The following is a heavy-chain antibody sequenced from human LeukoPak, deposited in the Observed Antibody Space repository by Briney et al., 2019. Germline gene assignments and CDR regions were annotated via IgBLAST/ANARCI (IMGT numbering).Heavy chain of an antibody. CDR1: GFTFSSYG. J-gene: IGHJ4*02. Sequence: GGSLRLSCAASGFTFSSYGMHWVRQAPGKGLEWVAVIWYDGNNKYYADSVKGRFTISRDNSKNTLFLQMNGLRAEDTAVYYCAKGNDYGDYWGQGTLVTVSS. CDR2: IWYDGNNK. V-gene: IGHV3-33*06. CDR3: AKGNDYGDY.